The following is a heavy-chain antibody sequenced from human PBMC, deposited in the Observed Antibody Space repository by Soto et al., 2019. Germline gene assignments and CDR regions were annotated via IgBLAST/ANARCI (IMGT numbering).Heavy chain of an antibody. D-gene: IGHD3-10*01. Sequence: GGSLRLSCAASEFTFSGRSVHWVRQAPGKGLVWVSGIDKAGTDSTYADSVKGRFTSSRDNAKSTVYLQMNSLRVEDTAVYYCARGWFGPDVWGKGTTVTVSS. V-gene: IGHV3-74*01. CDR1: EFTFSGRS. CDR2: IDKAGTDS. J-gene: IGHJ6*04. CDR3: ARGWFGPDV.